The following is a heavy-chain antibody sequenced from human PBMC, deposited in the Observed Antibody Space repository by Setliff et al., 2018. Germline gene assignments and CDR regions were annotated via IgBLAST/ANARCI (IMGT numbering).Heavy chain of an antibody. V-gene: IGHV1-2*02. D-gene: IGHD3-9*01. Sequence: ASVKVSCKTSGYTFTDYSIHWVRQAPGEGLEWMGWLNPKNNDTSYAQKFLGRVTMTRDTSISAAYMELITLRSDDTALYYCARDPLPKHYDVVTGYYSAPNYYYMDVWGKGTTVTVSS. J-gene: IGHJ6*03. CDR1: GYTFTDYS. CDR2: LNPKNNDT. CDR3: ARDPLPKHYDVVTGYYSAPNYYYMDV.